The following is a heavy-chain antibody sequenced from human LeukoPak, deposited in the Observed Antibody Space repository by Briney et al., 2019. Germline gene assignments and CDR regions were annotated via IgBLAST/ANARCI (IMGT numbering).Heavy chain of an antibody. CDR2: FDPEDGET. V-gene: IGHV1-24*01. D-gene: IGHD6-19*01. CDR3: ARRSEEQWLEGGYYYYYGMDV. Sequence: GASVKVSCKVSGYTLTELSMHWVRQAPGKGLEWMGGFDPEDGETIYAQKFQGRVTMTGDTSTGTAYMELSSLRSEDTAVYYCARRSEEQWLEGGYYYYYGMDVWGQGTTVTVSS. J-gene: IGHJ6*02. CDR1: GYTLTELS.